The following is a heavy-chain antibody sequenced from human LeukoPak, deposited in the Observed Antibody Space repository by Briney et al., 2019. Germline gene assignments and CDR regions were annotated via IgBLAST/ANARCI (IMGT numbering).Heavy chain of an antibody. CDR2: ISDTGATT. V-gene: IGHV3-23*01. D-gene: IGHD2-8*01. J-gene: IGHJ4*02. CDR3: AKDTSIGRYCTNGVCSPFDY. Sequence: GGSLRLSCAGSGFTFSSYAMSWVRQAPGKGLEWVSAISDTGATTYDADSVKGRFTISRDNSGSTLYLQMNSLRAEDTALYYCAKDTSIGRYCTNGVCSPFDYWGQGTLVTVSS. CDR1: GFTFSSYA.